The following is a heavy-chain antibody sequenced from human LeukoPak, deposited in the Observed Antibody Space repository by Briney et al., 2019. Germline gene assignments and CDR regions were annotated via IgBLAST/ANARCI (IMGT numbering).Heavy chain of an antibody. CDR2: IYYSGST. V-gene: IGHV4-39*07. J-gene: IGHJ4*02. D-gene: IGHD3-22*01. CDR1: GGSISSSSYY. Sequence: KSSETLSLTCTVSGGSISSSSYYWGWIRQPPGKGLEWIGSIYYSGSTYYNPSLRSRVTISVDTSKNQFSLKLSSVTAADTAVYYCAREPYYYDSSGYSGGFDYWGQGTLVTVSS. CDR3: AREPYYYDSSGYSGGFDY.